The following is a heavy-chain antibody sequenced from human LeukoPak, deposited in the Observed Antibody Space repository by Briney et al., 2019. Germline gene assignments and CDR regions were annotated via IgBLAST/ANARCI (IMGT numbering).Heavy chain of an antibody. D-gene: IGHD3-22*01. V-gene: IGHV5-51*01. Sequence: GESLKISCKGSGYSFTTNWIGWVRQMPGKGLEWIGIIYPGDSETRYSPSFQGHVTISADKSISTAYLQWSSLKASDTAMYYCARQPTEYYYDSSGYYFEYFQHWGQGTLVTVSS. J-gene: IGHJ1*01. CDR1: GYSFTTNW. CDR3: ARQPTEYYYDSSGYYFEYFQH. CDR2: IYPGDSET.